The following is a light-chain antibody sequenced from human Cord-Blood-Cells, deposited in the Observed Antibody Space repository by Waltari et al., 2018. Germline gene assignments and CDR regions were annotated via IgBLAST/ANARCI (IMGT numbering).Light chain of an antibody. V-gene: IGKV1-39*01. CDR3: QQSYSTPPT. Sequence: DIQMTQSTSSLSASVGDRVTITCRASQSISSYLNWYQQKPGKAPKLLIYAASSLQSGVPSRFSGSGSGTDFTLTISSLQPEDFATYYCQQSYSTPPTLGQGTRLEIK. CDR1: QSISSY. CDR2: AAS. J-gene: IGKJ5*01.